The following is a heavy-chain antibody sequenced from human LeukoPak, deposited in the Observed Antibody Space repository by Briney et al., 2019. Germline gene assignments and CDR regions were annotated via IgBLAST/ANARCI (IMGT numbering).Heavy chain of an antibody. V-gene: IGHV3-7*01. D-gene: IGHD3-16*01. Sequence: PGGSLRLSCAASGFTFSSCWMSWVRQAPGKGLEWVANIKQDGSEKYYVDSVKGRFTISRDNARNSLYLQMNSLRVEDTAVYYCTREGVGGFDTWGQGAMVTVSS. CDR1: GFTFSSCW. J-gene: IGHJ3*02. CDR2: IKQDGSEK. CDR3: TREGVGGFDT.